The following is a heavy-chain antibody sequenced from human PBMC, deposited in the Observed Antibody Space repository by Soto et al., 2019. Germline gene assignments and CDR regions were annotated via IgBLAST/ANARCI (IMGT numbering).Heavy chain of an antibody. CDR2: IIPIFGTA. Sequence: SVKVSCKASGGTFSSYAISWVRQAPGQGLEWIGGIIPIFGTANYAQKFQGRVTITADESTSTAYMELSSLRSEDTAVYYCASNGDYSNGMDVWGQGTTVTVSS. D-gene: IGHD4-17*01. J-gene: IGHJ6*01. V-gene: IGHV1-69*13. CDR1: GGTFSSYA. CDR3: ASNGDYSNGMDV.